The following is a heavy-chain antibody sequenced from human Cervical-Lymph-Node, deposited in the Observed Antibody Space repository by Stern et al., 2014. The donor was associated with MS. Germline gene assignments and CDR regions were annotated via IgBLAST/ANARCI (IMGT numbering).Heavy chain of an antibody. J-gene: IGHJ6*02. CDR2: FDPEHGET. D-gene: IGHD2-21*02. Sequence: VQLVESGAEVKKPGASVKVSCKGSGYTLSEISMHWGRPAPGKGLEGIGGFDPEHGETRYAQKFQGRVTMAEDRSTDTAYMELSSLRSEDTAVYYCATHRGRVTYYYGMDVWGQGTTVTVSS. CDR1: GYTLSEIS. V-gene: IGHV1-24*01. CDR3: ATHRGRVTYYYGMDV.